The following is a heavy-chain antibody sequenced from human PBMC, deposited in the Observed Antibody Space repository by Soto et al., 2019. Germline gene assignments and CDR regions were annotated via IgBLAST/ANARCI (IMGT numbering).Heavy chain of an antibody. CDR3: ARSGYYDSSGYYY. D-gene: IGHD3-22*01. V-gene: IGHV4-59*01. CDR2: IYYSGST. CDR1: GGSISSYY. J-gene: IGHJ4*02. Sequence: SETLSLTCTVSGGSISSYYWSWIRQPPGKGLEWIGYIYYSGSTNYNPSLKSRVTISVDTSKNQFSLKLSSVTAADTAVYYCARSGYYDSSGYYYWGQGTLVTVYS.